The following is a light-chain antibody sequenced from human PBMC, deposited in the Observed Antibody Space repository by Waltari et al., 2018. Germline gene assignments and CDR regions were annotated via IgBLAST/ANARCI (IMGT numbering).Light chain of an antibody. CDR2: RNN. CDR3: SAWDSSLSAWV. J-gene: IGLJ3*02. CDR1: NNNVGNEG. Sequence: AGLTQPPSVSQGLRQTATLTCTGNNNNVGNEGAAWLQQHQGHPPKLLSYRNNNRPSGISERLSASRSGNTASLTITGLQPEDEADYYCSAWDSSLSAWVFGGGTKLTVL. V-gene: IGLV10-54*01.